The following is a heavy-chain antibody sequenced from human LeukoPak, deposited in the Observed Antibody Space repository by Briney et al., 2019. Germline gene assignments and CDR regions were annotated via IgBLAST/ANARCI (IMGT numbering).Heavy chain of an antibody. CDR2: IRSKANSYAT. J-gene: IGHJ4*02. D-gene: IGHD4-17*01. CDR3: TLINGDRTGY. CDR1: GFTFSGSA. V-gene: IGHV3-73*01. Sequence: GGSLKLSCAASGFTFSGSAMHWVRQASGKGPEWVGRIRSKANSYATAYAASVKGRFTISRDDSKNTAYLQMNSLKTEDTAVYYCTLINGDRTGYWGQGTLVTVSS.